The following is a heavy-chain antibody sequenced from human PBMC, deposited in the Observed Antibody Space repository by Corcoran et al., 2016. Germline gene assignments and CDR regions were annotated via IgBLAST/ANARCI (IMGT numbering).Heavy chain of an antibody. CDR3: ARIPREGDTRYYYYGMDV. Sequence: QVQLVQSGAEVKKPGASVKVSCKASGYTFTSYYMHWVRQAPGQGLEWMGIINPSGGSTSYAQKFQGRVTMTRDTSTSTVYMELSSLRSEDTAVYYCARIPREGDTRYYYYGMDVWGQGTTVTVSS. CDR2: INPSGGST. V-gene: IGHV1-46*01. CDR1: GYTFTSYY. D-gene: IGHD2-21*02. J-gene: IGHJ6*02.